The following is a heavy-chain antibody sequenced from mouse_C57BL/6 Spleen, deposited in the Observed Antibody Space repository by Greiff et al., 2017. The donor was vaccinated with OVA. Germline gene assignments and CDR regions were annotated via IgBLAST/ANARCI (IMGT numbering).Heavy chain of an antibody. Sequence: EVMLVESEGGLVQPGSSMKLSCTASGFTFSDYYMAWVRQVPEKGLEWVANINYDGSSTYYLDSLKSRFIISRDNAKNILYLQMSSLKSEDTATYYCARDHGGAMDYWGQGTSVTVSS. CDR3: ARDHGGAMDY. V-gene: IGHV5-16*01. CDR1: GFTFSDYY. J-gene: IGHJ4*01. CDR2: INYDGSST.